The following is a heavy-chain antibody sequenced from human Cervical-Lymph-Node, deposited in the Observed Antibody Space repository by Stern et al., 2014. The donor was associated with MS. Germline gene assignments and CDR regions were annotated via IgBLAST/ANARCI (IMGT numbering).Heavy chain of an antibody. D-gene: IGHD5-18*01. CDR2: IDPSGGST. Sequence: VQLVESGAEVKKPGASVKVSCKASGYTFTSYYMHWVRQAPGQGLEWMGIIDPSGGSTSYAQKFQGRVTMTRDTSTSTVYMELSSLRSEDTALYYCARVDIAMISDWGQGTLVTVSS. V-gene: IGHV1-46*01. CDR3: ARVDIAMISD. CDR1: GYTFTSYY. J-gene: IGHJ4*02.